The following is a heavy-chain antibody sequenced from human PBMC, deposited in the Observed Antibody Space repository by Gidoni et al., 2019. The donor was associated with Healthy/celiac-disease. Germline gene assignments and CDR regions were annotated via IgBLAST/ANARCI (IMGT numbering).Heavy chain of an antibody. Sequence: QVQLQESGPGLVKPSETLSLTCTVSGGSISSYYWSWIRQPPGKGLEWIGYIYYSGSTNYNPSLKSRVTISVDTSKNQFSLKLSSVTAADTAVYYCARAGLVDSLLFDYWGQGTLVTVSS. CDR1: GGSISSYY. D-gene: IGHD2-15*01. CDR3: ARAGLVDSLLFDY. CDR2: IYYSGST. J-gene: IGHJ4*02. V-gene: IGHV4-59*01.